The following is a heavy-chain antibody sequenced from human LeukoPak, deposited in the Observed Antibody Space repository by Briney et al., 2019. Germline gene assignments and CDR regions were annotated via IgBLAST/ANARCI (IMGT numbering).Heavy chain of an antibody. V-gene: IGHV1-18*01. J-gene: IGHJ3*02. CDR1: GYTFTSYG. Sequence: GASVKVSCKASGYTFTSYGISWVRQAPGQGLEWMGWISAYNGNTNYAQKLQGRVTMTTDTSTSTAYMELRSLRSDDTAVYYCARETAVRGRFAFDIWGQGTMVTVSS. CDR3: ARETAVRGRFAFDI. CDR2: ISAYNGNT. D-gene: IGHD3-10*01.